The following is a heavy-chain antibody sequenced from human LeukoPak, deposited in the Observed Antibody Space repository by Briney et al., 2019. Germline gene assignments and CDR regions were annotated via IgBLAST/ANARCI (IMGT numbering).Heavy chain of an antibody. V-gene: IGHV3-15*01. D-gene: IGHD3-10*01. CDR3: ATVYGSGSDN. Sequence: GGSLRLSCAASGFTFINAWMTWVRQAPGKGLEWVGRMTNKAAGGTTDYAAPVKGRFTILRDDSKNTLYLQMNSLKTEDTGVYYCATVYGSGSDNWGQGTLVTVSS. CDR1: GFTFINAW. J-gene: IGHJ4*02. CDR2: MTNKAAGGTT.